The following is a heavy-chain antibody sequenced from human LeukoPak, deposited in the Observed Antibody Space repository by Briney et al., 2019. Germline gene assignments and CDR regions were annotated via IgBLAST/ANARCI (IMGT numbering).Heavy chain of an antibody. V-gene: IGHV3-23*01. CDR2: LSGSGGDT. CDR3: AKDPMAAVTYFDS. J-gene: IGHJ4*02. Sequence: GGSLRLSCATSGFTFNSYAMSWVRQAPGKGLEWVSGLSGSGGDTDYADSVKGRFTISRDNSRNTLYLQMNSLRSEDTAVYYCAKDPMAAVTYFDSWGEGSLVTVSS. CDR1: GFTFNSYA. D-gene: IGHD4-17*01.